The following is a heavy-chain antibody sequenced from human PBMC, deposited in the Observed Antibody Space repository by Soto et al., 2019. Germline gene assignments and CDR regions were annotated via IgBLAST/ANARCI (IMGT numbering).Heavy chain of an antibody. CDR3: ARVSRQVTIFGVVISRYYYYGMDV. V-gene: IGHV4-34*01. CDR2: INHSGST. J-gene: IGHJ6*02. CDR1: GGSFSCYY. Sequence: SETLSLTCAVYGGSFSCYYWSWIRQPPGKGLEWIGEINHSGSTNYNPSLKSRVTISVDTSKNQFSLKLSSVTAADTAVYYCARVSRQVTIFGVVISRYYYYGMDVWGQGTTVTVSS. D-gene: IGHD3-3*01.